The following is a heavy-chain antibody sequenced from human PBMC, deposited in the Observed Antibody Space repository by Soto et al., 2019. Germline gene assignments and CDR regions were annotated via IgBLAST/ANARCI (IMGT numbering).Heavy chain of an antibody. CDR2: IIPIFGTA. CDR1: GGTFSSYA. CDR3: ATSTYLDISNWGPAVGAFWY. V-gene: IGHV1-69*13. J-gene: IGHJ4*02. Sequence: ASVKVSCKASGGTFSSYAISWVRQAPGQGLEWMGGIIPIFGTANYAQKFQGRVTITADESTSTAYMELSSLRSEDTAVYYCATSTYLDISNWGPAVGAFWYWGQGTLVTVSS. D-gene: IGHD7-27*01.